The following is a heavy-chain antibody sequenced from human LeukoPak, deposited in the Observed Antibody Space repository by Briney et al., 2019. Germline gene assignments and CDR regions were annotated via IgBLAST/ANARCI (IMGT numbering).Heavy chain of an antibody. CDR1: GFTFSTYG. V-gene: IGHV3-30*02. D-gene: IGHD3-9*01. CDR2: IRYDGSNK. CDR3: ARELGYDILTGYYRNYYYMDV. Sequence: GGSLRLSCAASGFTFSTYGMHWVRQAPGKVLERVAFIRYDGSNKYYADSVKGRFTISRDNAKNSLYLQMNSLRAEDTAVYYCARELGYDILTGYYRNYYYMDVWGKGTTVTISS. J-gene: IGHJ6*03.